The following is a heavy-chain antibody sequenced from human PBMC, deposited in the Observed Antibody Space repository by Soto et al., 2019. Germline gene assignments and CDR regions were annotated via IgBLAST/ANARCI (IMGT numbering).Heavy chain of an antibody. CDR3: ARTGAARDSLCGGDCYFDY. Sequence: GGSLRLSCAASRFTFSSYGMHWVRQAPGKGLEWVAVIWYDGSNKYYADSVKGRFTISRDNSKNTLYLQMNSLRAEDTAVYYCARTGAARDSLCGGDCYFDYWGQGTLVT. CDR2: IWYDGSNK. V-gene: IGHV3-33*01. J-gene: IGHJ4*02. D-gene: IGHD2-21*02. CDR1: RFTFSSYG.